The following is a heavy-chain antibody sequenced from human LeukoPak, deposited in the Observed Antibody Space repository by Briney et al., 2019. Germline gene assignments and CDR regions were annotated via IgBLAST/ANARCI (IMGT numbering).Heavy chain of an antibody. CDR1: GYTFTSYG. Sequence: GASVKVSCKPSGYTFTSYGISGVGQAPGQGLEWMGWISAYNGNTNYAQKLQGRVTMTTDTSTSTAYMELRSLRSDDTAVYYCARGGGYSSIGYYYYGMDVWGQGTTVTVSS. J-gene: IGHJ6*02. CDR2: ISAYNGNT. D-gene: IGHD6-13*01. V-gene: IGHV1-18*01. CDR3: ARGGGYSSIGYYYYGMDV.